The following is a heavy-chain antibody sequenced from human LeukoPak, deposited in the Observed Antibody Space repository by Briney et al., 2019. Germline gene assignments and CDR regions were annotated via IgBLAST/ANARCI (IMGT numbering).Heavy chain of an antibody. Sequence: PGRSLRLSCAASGLYFDSHAMHWVRQAPGKGLEWVAFISYTGGNEYYADLGKGRVTISRDNSKNTLYLQMNSLRSEDTAVDSCAREGGDLGAFDVWGQGTVVTVSS. CDR3: AREGGDLGAFDV. V-gene: IGHV3-30*04. CDR2: ISYTGGNE. D-gene: IGHD3-10*01. CDR1: GLYFDSHA. J-gene: IGHJ3*01.